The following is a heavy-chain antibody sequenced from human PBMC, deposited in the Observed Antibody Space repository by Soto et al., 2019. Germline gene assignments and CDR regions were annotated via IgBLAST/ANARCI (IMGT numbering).Heavy chain of an antibody. D-gene: IGHD3-10*01. CDR1: GGSFSGYY. Sequence: PSETLSLTCAVYGGSFSGYYWSWIRQPPGKGLEWIGEINHSGSTNYNPSLKSRVTISVDTSKNQFSLKLSSVTAADTAVYYGARGGGQLGEGYWGQGTLVTVSS. J-gene: IGHJ4*02. V-gene: IGHV4-34*01. CDR3: ARGGGQLGEGY. CDR2: INHSGST.